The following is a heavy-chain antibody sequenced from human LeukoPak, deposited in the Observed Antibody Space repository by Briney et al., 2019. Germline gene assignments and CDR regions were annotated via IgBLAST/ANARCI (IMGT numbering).Heavy chain of an antibody. CDR2: INSDGSST. CDR3: PTNDGYNYDY. Sequence: GGSLRLSCAASGFTFSSYWMHWVRQAPGQGLVWVSRINSDGSSTSYADSVKGRFTISRDNAKSTLYLQMNSLRAEDTAVYYCPTNDGYNYDYWGQGTLVTVSS. V-gene: IGHV3-74*01. D-gene: IGHD5-24*01. CDR1: GFTFSSYW. J-gene: IGHJ4*02.